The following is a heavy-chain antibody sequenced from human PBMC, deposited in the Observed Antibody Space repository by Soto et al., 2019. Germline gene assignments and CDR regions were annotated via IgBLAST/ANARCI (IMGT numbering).Heavy chain of an antibody. J-gene: IGHJ4*02. Sequence: EVQRLASGGGLGQPGGSLRLSCAASGFKFSNYAMRWLRQSPGKGLDWVSLISATGGGTYYADSVKGRFTLSRDNSHNTLYLPVHRLTAEDTAVYYCENDRREGGISAFYFDFWCQGAQVTFSS. CDR2: ISATGGGT. D-gene: IGHD3-16*01. CDR1: GFKFSNYA. V-gene: IGHV3-23*01. CDR3: ENDRREGGISAFYFDF.